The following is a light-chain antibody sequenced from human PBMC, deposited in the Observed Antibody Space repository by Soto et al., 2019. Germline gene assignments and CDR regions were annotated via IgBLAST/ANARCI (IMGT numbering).Light chain of an antibody. CDR3: HTWDSGARVV. Sequence: QSVLTQSPSASASLGASVKLTCTLSSGHSSYAIAWHQQQPEKGPRSLMKLSSDGSHSKGDGIPDRFSGSSSGAEPYLTISSLQAEDEADYHCHTWDSGARVVFGGGTKLTVL. J-gene: IGLJ2*01. CDR1: SGHSSYA. V-gene: IGLV4-69*01. CDR2: LSSDGSH.